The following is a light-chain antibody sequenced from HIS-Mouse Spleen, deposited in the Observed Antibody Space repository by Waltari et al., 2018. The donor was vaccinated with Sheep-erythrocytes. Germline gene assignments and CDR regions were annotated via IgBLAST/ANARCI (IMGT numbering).Light chain of an antibody. CDR1: QSISSY. CDR2: AAS. V-gene: IGKV1-39*01. Sequence: DIQMTQSPSSLSASVGDRVTITCRASQSISSYLNWYQQKPGKAPTLLIYAASSLQSGVPLRFSGSGSGTDFTLTISSLQPEDFATYYCQQSYSTPYTFGQGTKLEIK. CDR3: QQSYSTPYT. J-gene: IGKJ2*01.